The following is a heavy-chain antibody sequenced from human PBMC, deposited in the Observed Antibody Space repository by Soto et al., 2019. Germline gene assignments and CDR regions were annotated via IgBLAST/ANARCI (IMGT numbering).Heavy chain of an antibody. CDR2: INNDGSGT. D-gene: IGHD4-4*01. CDR1: GFTFSSNW. J-gene: IGHJ4*02. CDR3: TRRNRPSYTSDY. Sequence: PGGSLRLSCAASGFTFSSNWMQWVRQAPGKGLVWVSRINNDGSGTSYSDSVKGRFTISRDNAKNTLYLQMDSLRAEDTAVYYCTRRNRPSYTSDYWGQGTLVTVS. V-gene: IGHV3-74*01.